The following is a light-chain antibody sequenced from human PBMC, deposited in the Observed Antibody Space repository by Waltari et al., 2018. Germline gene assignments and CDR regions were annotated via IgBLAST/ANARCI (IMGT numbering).Light chain of an antibody. Sequence: DIHMTQIPYSVSAFVGDRVNITCRASQSISSWLAWYQQKAWKATKLLFYAASSLQSGVPSRFSGSGSGTDFTLTISSLQPEDFATYFCQQAKSFPLTFGPGTTMDIK. J-gene: IGKJ3*01. CDR3: QQAKSFPLT. V-gene: IGKV1-12*01. CDR2: AAS. CDR1: QSISSW.